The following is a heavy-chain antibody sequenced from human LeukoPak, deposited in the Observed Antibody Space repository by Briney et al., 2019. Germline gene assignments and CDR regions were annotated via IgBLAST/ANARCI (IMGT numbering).Heavy chain of an antibody. CDR2: INHSGST. CDR1: GGSFSGYY. J-gene: IGHJ5*02. D-gene: IGHD6-13*01. CDR3: ARDQYSSSWYFPNWFDP. Sequence: PSETLSLTCAVYGGSFSGYYWSWIRQPPGKGLEWIGEINHSGSTNYNPSLKSRVTISVDTSKNQFSLKLSSVTAADTAVYYCARDQYSSSWYFPNWFDPWGQGTLVTVSS. V-gene: IGHV4-34*01.